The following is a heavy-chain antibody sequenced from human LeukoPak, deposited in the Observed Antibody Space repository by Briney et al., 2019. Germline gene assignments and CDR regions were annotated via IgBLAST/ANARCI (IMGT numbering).Heavy chain of an antibody. Sequence: SETLSLTCTVSGDSLSSYYWSWIRQPPGKGLEWIGYIYYSGSTNYNPSLKSRVTISVDTSKNQFSLKLSSVTAADTAVYYCARSLSQKNWFDPWGQGTLSPSPQ. CDR1: GDSLSSYY. CDR2: IYYSGST. J-gene: IGHJ5*02. V-gene: IGHV4-59*01. CDR3: ARSLSQKNWFDP.